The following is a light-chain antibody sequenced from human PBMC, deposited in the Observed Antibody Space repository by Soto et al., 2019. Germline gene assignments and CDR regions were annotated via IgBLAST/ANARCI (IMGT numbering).Light chain of an antibody. CDR2: KAS. V-gene: IGKV1-5*03. Sequence: DIQMTQSPSTLSASVGDRVTITCRASQSISSWLAWYQQKPGKAPKLLIYKASSLESGVPSRFSGSGSGTEFTLTISSLHPDDGATYYGQQYNSYLITFGQGTRLEIK. CDR1: QSISSW. CDR3: QQYNSYLIT. J-gene: IGKJ5*01.